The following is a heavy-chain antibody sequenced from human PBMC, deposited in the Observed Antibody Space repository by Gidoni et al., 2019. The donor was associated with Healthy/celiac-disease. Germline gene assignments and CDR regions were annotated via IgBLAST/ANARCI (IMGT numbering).Heavy chain of an antibody. CDR3: ARDISSAMDY. J-gene: IGHJ4*02. D-gene: IGHD2-2*01. CDR1: GFTFSSYS. Sequence: EVQLVESGGGLVQPGGSLRRSCAASGFTFSSYSMNWVRQAPGKGLEWVSYISSSSSTIYYADSVKGRFTISRDNAKNSLYLQMNSLRAEDTAVYYCARDISSAMDYWGQGTLVTVSS. V-gene: IGHV3-48*01. CDR2: ISSSSSTI.